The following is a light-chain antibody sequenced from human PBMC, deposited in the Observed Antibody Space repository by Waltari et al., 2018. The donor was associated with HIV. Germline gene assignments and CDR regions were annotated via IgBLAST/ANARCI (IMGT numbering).Light chain of an antibody. J-gene: IGKJ2*01. CDR3: QQYNNWPQT. CDR1: QTINNN. Sequence: EKVMTQSPATLSVSQGARATLSCRASQTINNNLAWYQQKPGQAPQLLIYGASTRAAGVPARFSGSGSGTEFTLTITSLQSEDLAIYYCQQYNNWPQTFGQGTKVEIK. V-gene: IGKV3-15*01. CDR2: GAS.